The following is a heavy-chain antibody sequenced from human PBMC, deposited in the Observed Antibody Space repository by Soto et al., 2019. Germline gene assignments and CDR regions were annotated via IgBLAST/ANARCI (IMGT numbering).Heavy chain of an antibody. CDR3: ARASGGGAGTTSY. CDR2: ISAYNGKT. V-gene: IGHV1-18*01. D-gene: IGHD1-7*01. CDR1: GYTFSNYG. Sequence: QVQLVQSGAEVKKPGASAKVSCKASGYTFSNYGINWMRQVPGQGLEWMGWISAYNGKTNYAQRFQGRVSMTTDTSTNTAYMELTSLRSDATAVYYCARASGGGAGTTSYWGQGTLVTVSS. J-gene: IGHJ4*02.